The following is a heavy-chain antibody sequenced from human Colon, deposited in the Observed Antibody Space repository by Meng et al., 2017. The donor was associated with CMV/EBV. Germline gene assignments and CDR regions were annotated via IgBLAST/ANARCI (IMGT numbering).Heavy chain of an antibody. V-gene: IGHV3-23*01. J-gene: IGHJ4*02. CDR1: GCSITDYA. Sequence: AASGCSITDYAVNWVRQAPGKGLEWVSVISASGYYTFYAESVKGRFTIGRDISKNTVYLQTSSLRAEDTAVYFCAKAPTRRYYFDSWGQGSLVTVSS. D-gene: IGHD5-24*01. CDR3: AKAPTRRYYFDS. CDR2: ISASGYYT.